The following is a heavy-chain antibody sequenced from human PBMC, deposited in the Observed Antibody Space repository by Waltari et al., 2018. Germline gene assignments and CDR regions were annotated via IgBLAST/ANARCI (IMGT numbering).Heavy chain of an antibody. D-gene: IGHD3-22*01. J-gene: IGHJ5*02. CDR2: IFYSGST. V-gene: IGHV4-39*01. CDR3: ARKYHSSGYYFLGWFDP. CDR1: GDSISRSSYD. Sequence: QVQLQESGPGLVKPSETLSLTCTVSGDSISRSSYDWGWIRQTPGKGLEWLGGIFYSGSTYYNPSLRSRVTISRDTSKNQFSLKVTSVTAADTAVYYCARKYHSSGYYFLGWFDPWGQGTLVTVSS.